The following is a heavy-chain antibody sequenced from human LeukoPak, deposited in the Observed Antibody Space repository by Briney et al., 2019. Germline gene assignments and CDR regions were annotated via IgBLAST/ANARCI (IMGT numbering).Heavy chain of an antibody. Sequence: PSETLSLTCSVSGGSISSDYWGWIRQPPGKGLEWIGSIYYSGSTYYNPSLKSRVTISVDTSKNQFSLKLSSVTAADTAVYYCARHPPEWELLSNWFDPWGQGTLVTVSS. D-gene: IGHD1-26*01. CDR3: ARHPPEWELLSNWFDP. CDR1: GGSISSDY. J-gene: IGHJ5*02. CDR2: IYYSGST. V-gene: IGHV4-39*01.